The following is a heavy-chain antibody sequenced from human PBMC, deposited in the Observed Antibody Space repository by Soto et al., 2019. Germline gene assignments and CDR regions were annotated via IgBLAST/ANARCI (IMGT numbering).Heavy chain of an antibody. V-gene: IGHV1-69*12. Sequence: QVQLVQSGAEVKKPGSSVKVSCKASGGTFSSYAISWVRQAPGQGLEWMGGIIPIFGTATYAQKFQGRVTITADESTSTAYIELSSLRSEYTAVYYCASQQLGPSYHYGMDVWGQGTTVTVSS. CDR1: GGTFSSYA. CDR3: ASQQLGPSYHYGMDV. D-gene: IGHD6-6*01. CDR2: IIPIFGTA. J-gene: IGHJ6*02.